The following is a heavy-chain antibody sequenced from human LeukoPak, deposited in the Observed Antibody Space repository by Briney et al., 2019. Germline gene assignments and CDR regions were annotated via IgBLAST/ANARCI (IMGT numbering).Heavy chain of an antibody. D-gene: IGHD5-12*01. V-gene: IGHV4-39*07. CDR3: ARTGGYIFRASKDYYYMDV. J-gene: IGHJ6*03. Sequence: SETLSLTCTVSGGSISSSSYYWGWIRQPPGTGLEWIGSIYYSGSTYYNPSLKSRVTISVDTSKNQFSLKLSSVAAADTAVYYCARTGGYIFRASKDYYYMDVWGKGTTVTVSS. CDR1: GGSISSSSYY. CDR2: IYYSGST.